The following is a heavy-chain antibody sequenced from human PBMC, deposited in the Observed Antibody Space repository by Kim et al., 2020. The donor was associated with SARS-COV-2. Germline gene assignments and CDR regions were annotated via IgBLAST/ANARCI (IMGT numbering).Heavy chain of an antibody. Sequence: SVKVSCKASGGTFSSYAISWVRQAPGQGLEWMGGIIPIFGTANYAQKFQGRVTITADESTSTAYMELSSLRSEDTAVYYCARGFATTVKTYYYYYYGMDVWGQGTTVTVSS. CDR3: ARGFATTVKTYYYYYYGMDV. D-gene: IGHD4-17*01. V-gene: IGHV1-69*13. J-gene: IGHJ6*02. CDR2: IIPIFGTA. CDR1: GGTFSSYA.